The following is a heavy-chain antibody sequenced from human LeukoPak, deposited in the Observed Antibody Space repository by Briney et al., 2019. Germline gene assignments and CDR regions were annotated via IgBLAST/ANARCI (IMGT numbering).Heavy chain of an antibody. Sequence: SETLSLTCAVYGVSFSGYYWSWIRQPPGKGLEWIGEINHSGSTNYNPSLKSRVTISVDTSKNQFSLKLSSVTAADTAVYYCARIYSSGYSNWFDPWGQGTLVTVSS. CDR1: GVSFSGYY. J-gene: IGHJ5*02. V-gene: IGHV4-34*01. CDR3: ARIYSSGYSNWFDP. D-gene: IGHD6-19*01. CDR2: INHSGST.